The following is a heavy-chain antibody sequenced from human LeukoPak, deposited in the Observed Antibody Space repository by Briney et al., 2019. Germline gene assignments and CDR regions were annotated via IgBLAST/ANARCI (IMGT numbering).Heavy chain of an antibody. V-gene: IGHV4-59*01. CDR2: IYYSGST. Sequence: SETLSLTCTVSGRSISSYYWSWIRQPPGKGLEWIGYIYYSGSTNYNPSLKSRVTISVDTSKNQFSLKLSSVTAADTAVYYCARARDLDIWGQGTMVTASS. CDR1: GRSISSYY. CDR3: ARARDLDI. J-gene: IGHJ3*02.